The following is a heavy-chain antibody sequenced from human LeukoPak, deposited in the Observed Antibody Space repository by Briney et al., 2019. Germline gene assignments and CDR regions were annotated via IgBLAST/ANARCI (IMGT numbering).Heavy chain of an antibody. V-gene: IGHV1-3*01. J-gene: IGHJ4*02. CDR1: GYTFTAYA. CDR2: INAGNGNT. D-gene: IGHD6-19*01. CDR3: ARGYKPAYSSGWSIFDY. Sequence: ASVKVSCKASGYTFTAYAMHWVRQAPGQRLEWMGWINAGNGNTKYSQNFQGRATITTDTSANTAYMELSSLRSEDTAVYYCARGYKPAYSSGWSIFDYWGQGPLVTVSS.